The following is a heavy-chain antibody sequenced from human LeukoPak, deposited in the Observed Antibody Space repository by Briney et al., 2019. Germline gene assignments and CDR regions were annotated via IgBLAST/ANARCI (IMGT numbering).Heavy chain of an antibody. Sequence: SETLSLTCTVSGGSISSSSYYWGWIRQPPGKGLEWIGSIYYNGSTHYNPSPKSRVTISVDTSKNQFSLKLSSVTAAETAVYYCARRPSYTAMVMFDYWGQGTLVTVSS. J-gene: IGHJ4*02. D-gene: IGHD5-18*01. CDR2: IYYNGST. CDR1: GGSISSSSYY. V-gene: IGHV4-39*01. CDR3: ARRPSYTAMVMFDY.